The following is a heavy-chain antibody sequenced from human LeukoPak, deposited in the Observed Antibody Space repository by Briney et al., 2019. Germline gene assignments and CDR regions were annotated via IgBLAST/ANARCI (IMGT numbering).Heavy chain of an antibody. Sequence: SETLSLTCTVSGGSISSSSYYWGWIRQPPGKGLEWIGSIYYSGSTYYNPSLKGRVTISVDTSKNQFSLKLSSVTAADTAVYYCARLRGLLWFGDYWGQGTPVTVSS. CDR3: ARLRGLLWFGDY. CDR2: IYYSGST. J-gene: IGHJ4*02. D-gene: IGHD3-10*01. CDR1: GGSISSSSYY. V-gene: IGHV4-39*01.